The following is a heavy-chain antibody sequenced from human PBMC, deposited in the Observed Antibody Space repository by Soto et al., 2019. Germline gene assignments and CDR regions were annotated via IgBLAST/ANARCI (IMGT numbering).Heavy chain of an antibody. J-gene: IGHJ6*03. CDR2: ISAYNGDT. V-gene: IGHV1-18*01. Sequence: QVQLLQSGAEVKKPGASVKVSCKASGYTFTNYGITWVRQAPGQGREWMGWISAYNGDTHYTQRLQGRVTMTTETSTSTAYMELRGLRSDETAVYYCARVQQLVGYFSYYMDVWGKGTTVTVSS. CDR1: GYTFTNYG. D-gene: IGHD6-6*01. CDR3: ARVQQLVGYFSYYMDV.